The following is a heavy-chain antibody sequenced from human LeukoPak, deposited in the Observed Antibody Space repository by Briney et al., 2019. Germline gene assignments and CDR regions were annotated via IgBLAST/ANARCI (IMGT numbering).Heavy chain of an antibody. D-gene: IGHD6-19*01. CDR2: INPNSGGT. CDR3: ASGSAVAGAYYFDY. Sequence: GASVKVSCKASGYTFTAYYIHWVRQAPGQGLEWMGRINPNSGGTNYAQKLQGRVTMTTDTSTSTAYMELRSLRSDDTAVYYCASGSAVAGAYYFDYWGQGTLVTVSS. J-gene: IGHJ4*02. V-gene: IGHV1-2*06. CDR1: GYTFTAYY.